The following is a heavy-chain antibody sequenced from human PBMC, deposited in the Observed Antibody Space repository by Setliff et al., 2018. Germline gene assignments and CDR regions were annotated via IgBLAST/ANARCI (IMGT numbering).Heavy chain of an antibody. D-gene: IGHD3-3*01. CDR2: ISAYNGNT. V-gene: IGHV1-18*03. Sequence: ASVKVSCKASGYTFTSYGISWVRQAPGQGLEWMGWISAYNGNTNYAQNLQGRVTMTTDTSTSTAYMELRSLTSDDMAVYYCARVRSPALLAITNNWFDPWGQGTLVTVSS. CDR1: GYTFTSYG. CDR3: ARVRSPALLAITNNWFDP. J-gene: IGHJ5*02.